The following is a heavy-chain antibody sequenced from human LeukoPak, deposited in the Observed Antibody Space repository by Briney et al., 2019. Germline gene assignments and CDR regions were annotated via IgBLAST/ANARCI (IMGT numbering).Heavy chain of an antibody. CDR2: ISAYNGNT. V-gene: IGHV1-18*01. J-gene: IGHJ3*02. CDR3: ARDGQYSGSYTPGDAFDI. D-gene: IGHD1-26*01. Sequence: ASVKVSCKASGYTFTSYGISWVRQAPGQGLEWMGWISAYNGNTNYAQKLQGRVTMTTDTSTSTAYMELRSLRSDDTAVYYCARDGQYSGSYTPGDAFDIWGQGTMVTVSS. CDR1: GYTFTSYG.